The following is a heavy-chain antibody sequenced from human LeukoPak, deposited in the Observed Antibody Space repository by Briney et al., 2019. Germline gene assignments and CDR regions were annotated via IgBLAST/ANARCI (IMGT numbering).Heavy chain of an antibody. Sequence: SQTLSLTCAISGDSVSSNSAAWNWIRQSPSRGLEWLGRTYYRSDWYNDYAVSVKSRLTINPDPSKNQFSLQLNSVTPEDTAVYYCAREVGEGGPIASWGQGTLVTVSS. CDR1: GDSVSSNSAA. V-gene: IGHV6-1*01. CDR2: TYYRSDWYN. J-gene: IGHJ4*02. CDR3: AREVGEGGPIAS.